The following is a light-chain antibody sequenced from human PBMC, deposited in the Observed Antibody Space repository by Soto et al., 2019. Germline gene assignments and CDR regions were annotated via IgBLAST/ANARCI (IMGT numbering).Light chain of an antibody. J-gene: IGKJ2*01. CDR3: QQYDDTWHT. Sequence: IRVTQSPSSLSASVGDRVTNTCRASQKINRWLAWYQQKPGKAPNLLIHKASILESGVPSRFSGGGSGTEFALTISGLQPDDFAVYFCQQYDDTWHTFGQGTKVDIK. CDR2: KAS. V-gene: IGKV1-5*03. CDR1: QKINRW.